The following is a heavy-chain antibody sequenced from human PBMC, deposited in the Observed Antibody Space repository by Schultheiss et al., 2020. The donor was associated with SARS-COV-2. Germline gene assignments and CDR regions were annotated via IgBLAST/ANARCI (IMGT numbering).Heavy chain of an antibody. V-gene: IGHV3-21*01. Sequence: GESLKISCAASGFTFSSYEMNWVRQAPGKGLEWVSIITNSSNYIYCADSLKGRFTISRDNSKNTLYLQMNSLRADDTAVYYCARVFAIEDWGQGTLVTVSS. CDR1: GFTFSSYE. CDR3: ARVFAIED. J-gene: IGHJ1*01. D-gene: IGHD2-2*01. CDR2: ITNSSNYI.